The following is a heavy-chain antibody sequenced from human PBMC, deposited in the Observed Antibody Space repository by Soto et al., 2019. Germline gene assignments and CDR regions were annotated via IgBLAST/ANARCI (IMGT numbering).Heavy chain of an antibody. V-gene: IGHV1-2*02. CDR3: ARGYCSSTSCHFDY. CDR1: GYTFTGQY. Sequence: QVQLVQSGAEVKKPGASMKVSCKASGYTFTGQYIHWVRQAPGQGLEWMGWINPNSGGTNYAQKFQGSVTMTRATPISTAYMELSRLRSDHTAVYYCARGYCSSTSCHFDYWGQGTLLTVSS. D-gene: IGHD2-2*01. J-gene: IGHJ4*02. CDR2: INPNSGGT.